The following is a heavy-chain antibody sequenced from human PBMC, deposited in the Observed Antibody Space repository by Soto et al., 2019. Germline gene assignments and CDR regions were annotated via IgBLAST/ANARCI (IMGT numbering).Heavy chain of an antibody. CDR3: EEDRGSDWYHY. J-gene: IGHJ4*02. CDR2: ISDSGGST. V-gene: IGHV3-23*01. Sequence: PGGSLRLSCAASGFTFSTYAMSWVRQAPGKGLEWVSAISDSGGSTYYADSVKGRFTISRDNSKSTLYLQLNTLRPEDTAVYYCEEDRGSDWYHYWGQGTLVTVSS. D-gene: IGHD6-19*01. CDR1: GFTFSTYA.